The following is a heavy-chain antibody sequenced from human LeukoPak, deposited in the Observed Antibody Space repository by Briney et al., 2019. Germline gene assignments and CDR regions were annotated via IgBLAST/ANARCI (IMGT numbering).Heavy chain of an antibody. CDR2: IKQDGSEK. CDR1: GFTFSSYW. Sequence: PGGSLRVSCAASGFTFSSYWMSWVRQAPGKGLEWVANIKQDGSEKYYVDSVKGRFTISRDNAKNSLYLQMNSLRAEDTAVYYCARESYDSSGYDNWFDPWGQGTLVTVSS. CDR3: ARESYDSSGYDNWFDP. D-gene: IGHD3-22*01. J-gene: IGHJ5*02. V-gene: IGHV3-7*01.